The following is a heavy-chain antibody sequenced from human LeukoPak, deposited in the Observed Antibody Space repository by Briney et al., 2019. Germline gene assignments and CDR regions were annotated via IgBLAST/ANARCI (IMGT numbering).Heavy chain of an antibody. V-gene: IGHV3-21*01. Sequence: GGSLRLSCAASGFTFSSYSMNWVRQAPGKGLEWASSISSSSSYIYYADSVKGRFTISRDNAKNSLYLQMNSLRAEDTAVYYCARGRSSGPLFDYWGQGTLVTVSS. CDR3: ARGRSSGPLFDY. CDR2: ISSSSSYI. D-gene: IGHD6-6*01. J-gene: IGHJ4*02. CDR1: GFTFSSYS.